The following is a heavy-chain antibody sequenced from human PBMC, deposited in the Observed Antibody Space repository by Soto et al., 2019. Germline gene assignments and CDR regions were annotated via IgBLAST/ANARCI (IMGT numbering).Heavy chain of an antibody. CDR3: TRPGIAAAGPYYYYYMDV. D-gene: IGHD6-13*01. J-gene: IGHJ6*03. CDR1: GFTFGDYA. Sequence: EVQLVESGGGLVQPGRSLRLSCTASGFTFGDYAMSWFRQAPGKGLEWVGFIRSKAYGGTTEYAASVKGRFTISRDDSKSLSYLQMNSLKTEDTAVYYCTRPGIAAAGPYYYYYMDVWGKGTTVTVSS. V-gene: IGHV3-49*03. CDR2: IRSKAYGGTT.